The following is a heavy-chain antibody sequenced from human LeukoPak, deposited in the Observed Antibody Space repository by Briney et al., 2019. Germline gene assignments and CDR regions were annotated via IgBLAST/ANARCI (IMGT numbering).Heavy chain of an antibody. J-gene: IGHJ3*02. CDR2: ISNNGGYT. Sequence: GGSLRLSCAASGFTFSSSAMSWVRQAPGKGLEWVSAISNNGGYTYYADSVKGRFTISRDNSKNTLYLQMNSLRAEDTAVYYCAGSLTESTYYYDSSGPDAFDIWGQGTMVTVSS. CDR1: GFTFSSSA. D-gene: IGHD3-22*01. V-gene: IGHV3-23*01. CDR3: AGSLTESTYYYDSSGPDAFDI.